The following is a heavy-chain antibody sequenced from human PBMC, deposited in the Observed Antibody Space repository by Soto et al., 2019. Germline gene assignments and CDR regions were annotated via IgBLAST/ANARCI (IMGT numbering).Heavy chain of an antibody. CDR3: DLGSGIAVAGKDLAEYFQH. CDR1: GFTFSSYG. V-gene: IGHV3-30*03. CDR2: ISYDGSNK. Sequence: QVQLVESGGGVVQPGRSLRLSCAASGFTFSSYGMHWVRQAPGKGLEWVAVISYDGSNKYYADSVKGRFTISRDNSKNTLYLQMNSLRAEHTAVYYCDLGSGIAVAGKDLAEYFQHWGQGTLVTVSS. J-gene: IGHJ1*01. D-gene: IGHD6-19*01.